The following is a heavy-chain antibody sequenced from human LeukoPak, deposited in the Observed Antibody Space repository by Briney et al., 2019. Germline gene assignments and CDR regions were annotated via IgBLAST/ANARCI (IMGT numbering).Heavy chain of an antibody. D-gene: IGHD4-17*01. J-gene: IGHJ3*02. CDR1: GFTFSSYW. V-gene: IGHV3-74*01. CDR2: INSDGSST. CDR3: ARGAFYGDYSDAFDI. Sequence: GGSLRLSCAVSGFTFSSYWMHWVRQAPGKGLVWVSRINSDGSSTSYADSVKGRFTISRDNAKNTLYLQMNSLRAEDTAVYYCARGAFYGDYSDAFDIWGQGTMVTVSS.